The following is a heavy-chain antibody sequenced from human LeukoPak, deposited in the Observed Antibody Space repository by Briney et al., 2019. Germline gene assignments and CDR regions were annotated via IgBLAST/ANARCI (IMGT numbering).Heavy chain of an antibody. CDR3: ARHRSGWYSQRYYYGMDV. D-gene: IGHD6-19*01. V-gene: IGHV1-18*01. J-gene: IGHJ6*02. CDR2: ISAYNGNT. Sequence: ALVKVSCKASGYTFTSYGISWVRQAPGQGLEWMGWISAYNGNTNYAQKLQGRVTMTTDTSTSTAYMELRSLRSDDTAVYYCARHRSGWYSQRYYYGMDVWGQGTTVTVSS. CDR1: GYTFTSYG.